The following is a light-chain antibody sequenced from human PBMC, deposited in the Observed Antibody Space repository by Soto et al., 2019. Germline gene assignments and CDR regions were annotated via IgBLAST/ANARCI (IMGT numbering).Light chain of an antibody. V-gene: IGKV3-20*01. CDR1: QTASSNF. Sequence: EMVLTQSPDTLSVSPGEIATLSCRASQTASSNFLAWYQQRPGQAPRLLIYGASSRAAGIPDRFSGSGSGTDFTLTISRLEPEDLAVYYCQQYGSSPETFGQGTKVDIK. CDR3: QQYGSSPET. J-gene: IGKJ1*01. CDR2: GAS.